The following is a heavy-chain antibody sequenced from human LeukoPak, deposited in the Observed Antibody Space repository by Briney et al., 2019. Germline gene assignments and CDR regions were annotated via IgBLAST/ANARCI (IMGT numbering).Heavy chain of an antibody. D-gene: IGHD3-3*01. CDR1: GFTFSSSA. CDR3: AAVSFWSTQNPGDNWFDP. V-gene: IGHV1-58*01. CDR2: TVVGNGNT. J-gene: IGHJ5*02. Sequence: SVKVSCKASGFTFSSSAVQWVRQARGQRLEWIGWTVVGNGNTNYAQKFQERVTFTRDMSTSTAYMDLGSLGSEDTALYYCAAVSFWSTQNPGDNWFDPWGQGTLVTVSS.